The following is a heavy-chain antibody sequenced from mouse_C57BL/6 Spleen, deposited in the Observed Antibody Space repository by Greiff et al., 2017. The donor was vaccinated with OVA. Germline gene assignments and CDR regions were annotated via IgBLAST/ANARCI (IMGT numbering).Heavy chain of an antibody. CDR1: GFSLTSYA. V-gene: IGHV2-9-1*01. CDR3: ARRTGLYYGSSHYYAMDY. Sequence: QVQLKESGPGLVAPSQSLSITCTVSGFSLTSYAISWVRQPPGKGLEWLGVIWTGGGTNYNSALKSRLSISKDNSKSQVFLKMNSLQTDDTARYYCARRTGLYYGSSHYYAMDYWGQGTSVTVSS. CDR2: IWTGGGT. D-gene: IGHD1-1*01. J-gene: IGHJ4*01.